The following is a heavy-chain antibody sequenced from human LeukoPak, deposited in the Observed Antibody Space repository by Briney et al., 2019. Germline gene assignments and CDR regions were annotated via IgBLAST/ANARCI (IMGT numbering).Heavy chain of an antibody. V-gene: IGHV3-21*01. CDR1: GFTFSSYT. CDR3: AELGITMIGGV. D-gene: IGHD3-10*02. J-gene: IGHJ6*04. Sequence: KSGGSLRLSCAASGFTFSSYTMNWVRQAPGKGLEWVSSISGTSKYIYYARSVRGRFTIFRDNAKNSLYLQMNSLRAEDTAVYYCAELGITMIGGVWGKGTTVTISS. CDR2: ISGTSKYI.